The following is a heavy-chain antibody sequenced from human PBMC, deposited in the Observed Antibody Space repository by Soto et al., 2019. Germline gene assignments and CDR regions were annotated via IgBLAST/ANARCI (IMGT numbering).Heavy chain of an antibody. V-gene: IGHV4-30-4*01. CDR1: GGSFSSGDYY. Sequence: SETLSLTCTVSGGSFSSGDYYWSWIRQPPGKGLEWIGYIYYSGSTYYNPSLKSRVTISVDTSKNQFSLKLSSMTAADTAVYYCARDVRYDETCYYYGMDVWGQGTTVTVSS. CDR2: IYYSGST. J-gene: IGHJ6*02. CDR3: ARDVRYDETCYYYGMDV. D-gene: IGHD3-3*01.